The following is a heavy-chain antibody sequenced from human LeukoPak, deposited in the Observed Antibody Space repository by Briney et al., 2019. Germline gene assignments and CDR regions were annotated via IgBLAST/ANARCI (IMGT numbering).Heavy chain of an antibody. CDR3: AKSLVVVPAANPRAYFDY. CDR1: GFTFTNAW. J-gene: IGHJ4*02. D-gene: IGHD2-2*01. CDR2: ISGSGGST. V-gene: IGHV3-23*01. Sequence: GGSLRLSCAASGFTFTNAWMSWVRQAPGKGLEWVSAISGSGGSTYYADSVKGRFTISRDNSKNTLYLQMNSLRAEDTAVYYCAKSLVVVPAANPRAYFDYWGQGTLVTVSS.